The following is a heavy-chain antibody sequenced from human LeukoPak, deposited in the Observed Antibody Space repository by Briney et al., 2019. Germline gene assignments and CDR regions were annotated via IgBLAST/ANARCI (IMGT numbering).Heavy chain of an antibody. CDR3: ARDWGLTYYYFYYYMDV. CDR1: GFTFSSYW. CDR2: IKQDGSEK. D-gene: IGHD3-10*01. J-gene: IGHJ6*03. V-gene: IGHV3-7*01. Sequence: GGSLRLSCAASGFTFSSYWMSWVRQAPGKGLEWVANIKQDGSEKYYVGSVKGRFTISRDNAKNSLYLQMNSLRGEDTAVYYCARDWGLTYYYFYYYMDVWGKGTTVTVSS.